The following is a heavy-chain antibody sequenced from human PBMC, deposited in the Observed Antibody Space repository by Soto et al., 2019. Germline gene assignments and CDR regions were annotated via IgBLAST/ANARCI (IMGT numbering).Heavy chain of an antibody. Sequence: GASVKVSCKASGYIFTSYYIHWVRQAPGQGLEWMGWINPFDGSRMFAQSFQGRVTMTRDTSTSTVYMEVSSLRSEDTAVYYCARGAAAGTGYYYYGMDVWGQGTTVTVAS. CDR2: INPFDGSR. D-gene: IGHD6-13*01. CDR3: ARGAAAGTGYYYYGMDV. V-gene: IGHV1-46*03. CDR1: GYIFTSYY. J-gene: IGHJ6*02.